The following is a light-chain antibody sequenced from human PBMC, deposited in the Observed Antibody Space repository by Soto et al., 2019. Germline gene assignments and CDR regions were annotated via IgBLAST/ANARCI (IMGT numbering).Light chain of an antibody. CDR2: DDD. CDR1: SSNIGGNS. CDR3: GSWDSSLSAYV. V-gene: IGLV1-51*01. J-gene: IGLJ1*01. Sequence: QSVMSQPPSVSAAPGQRVTISCSGSSSNIGGNSVSWYQQLPGTAPKLLIYDDDQRPSGIPDRFSGSKSGTSATLGITGFQTGDEADYYFGSWDSSLSAYVFGTGTKLTVL.